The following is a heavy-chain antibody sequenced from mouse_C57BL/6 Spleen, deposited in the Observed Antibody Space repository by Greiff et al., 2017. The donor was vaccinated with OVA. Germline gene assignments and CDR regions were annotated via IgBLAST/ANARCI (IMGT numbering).Heavy chain of an antibody. Sequence: VQGVESGAELVRPGASVTLSCKASGYTFTDYEMHWVKQTPVHGLEWIGAIDPETGGTAYNQKFKGKAILTADKSSSTAYMELRSLTSEDSAVDYCTRGYPYAMDYWGQGTSVTVSS. CDR2: IDPETGGT. CDR1: GYTFTDYE. V-gene: IGHV1-15*01. D-gene: IGHD2-2*01. CDR3: TRGYPYAMDY. J-gene: IGHJ4*01.